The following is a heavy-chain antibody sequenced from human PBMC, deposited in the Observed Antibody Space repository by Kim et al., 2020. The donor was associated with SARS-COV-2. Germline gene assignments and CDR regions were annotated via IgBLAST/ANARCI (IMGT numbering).Heavy chain of an antibody. CDR2: YTSGRT. V-gene: IGHV4-4*07. CDR3: ASALGH. D-gene: IGHD3-16*02. Sequence: YTSGRTNYNPSLQTRVTMSVDMSTNQFSLELSSVAAADTAVYYCASALGHWGQGTLVTVSS. J-gene: IGHJ4*02.